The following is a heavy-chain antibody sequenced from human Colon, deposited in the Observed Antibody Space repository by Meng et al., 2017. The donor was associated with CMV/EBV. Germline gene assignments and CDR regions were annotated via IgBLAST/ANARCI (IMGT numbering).Heavy chain of an antibody. D-gene: IGHD4-17*01. CDR2: INSYSTYI. CDR1: GIMFETYT. CDR3: VREVRRSWFDP. V-gene: IGHV3-21*01. Sequence: GIMFETYTMNWVRQAQGKGLEWVSSINSYSTYIGYADSVKGRFTISRDNAKNSLYLQMNSLGAEDTGVYYCVREVRRSWFDPWGQGTLVTVSS. J-gene: IGHJ5*02.